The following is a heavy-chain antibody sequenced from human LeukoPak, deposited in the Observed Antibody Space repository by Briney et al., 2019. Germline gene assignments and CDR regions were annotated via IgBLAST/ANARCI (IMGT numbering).Heavy chain of an antibody. J-gene: IGHJ4*02. CDR1: GGSISSCY. V-gene: IGHV4-59*01. Sequence: PSETLSLTCTVSGGSISSCYWSWIRQPPGKGLEWIGYIYYSGSTNYNPSLKSRVTISVDTSKNQFSLKLSSVTAADTAVYYCARDRASYGDYLFDYWGQGTLVTVSS. D-gene: IGHD4-17*01. CDR2: IYYSGST. CDR3: ARDRASYGDYLFDY.